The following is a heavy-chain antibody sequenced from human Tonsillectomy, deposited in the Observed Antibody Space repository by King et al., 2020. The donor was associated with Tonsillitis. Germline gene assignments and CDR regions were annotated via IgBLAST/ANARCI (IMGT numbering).Heavy chain of an antibody. V-gene: IGHV2-26*01. J-gene: IGHJ6*03. CDR1: GFSLSNARMG. CDR2: IFSNDEK. CDR3: ARIRDSSGYYYWSHYYYYMDV. Sequence: TLKESGPVLVKPTETLTLTCTVSGFSLSNARMGVSWIRQPPGKALEWLAHIFSNDEKSYSTSLKSRLTISKDTSKSQVVLTMTNMDPVDTATYYCARIRDSSGYYYWSHYYYYMDVWGKGTTVTVSS. D-gene: IGHD3-22*01.